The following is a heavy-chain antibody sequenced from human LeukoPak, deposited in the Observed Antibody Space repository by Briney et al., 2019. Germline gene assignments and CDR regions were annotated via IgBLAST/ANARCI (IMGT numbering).Heavy chain of an antibody. D-gene: IGHD3-22*01. CDR3: AKDLGYYDSSGYPYYFDY. J-gene: IGHJ4*02. Sequence: PGGSLRLSCAASGFTFSSYAMSWVHQAPGKGLEWVSAISGSGGSTYYADSVKGRFTISRDNSKNTLYLQMNSLRAEDTAVYYCAKDLGYYDSSGYPYYFDYWGQGTLVTVSS. CDR1: GFTFSSYA. V-gene: IGHV3-23*01. CDR2: ISGSGGST.